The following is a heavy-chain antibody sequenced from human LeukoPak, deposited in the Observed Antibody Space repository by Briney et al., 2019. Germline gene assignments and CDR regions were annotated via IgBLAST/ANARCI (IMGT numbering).Heavy chain of an antibody. J-gene: IGHJ4*02. V-gene: IGHV3-21*01. D-gene: IGHD2-2*01. CDR3: ASSPPDIVVVPAANY. CDR2: ISSSSSYI. Sequence: GRSLRLSCAASGFTFSSYSMNWVRQAPGKGLEWVSSISSSSSYIYYADSVKGRFTISRDNAKNSLYLQMNSLRAEDTAVYYCASSPPDIVVVPAANYWGQGTLVTVSS. CDR1: GFTFSSYS.